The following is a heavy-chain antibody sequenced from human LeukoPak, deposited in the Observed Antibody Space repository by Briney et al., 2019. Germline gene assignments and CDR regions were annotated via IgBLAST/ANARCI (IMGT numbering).Heavy chain of an antibody. V-gene: IGHV4-59*01. Sequence: SETLSLTRTGSGGSIGRYYWSWIGQPAGKGLDWIGDIYNSGSTKYNPSLKSLVTISVDTSKNQFSLKLSSVTAAETAVYYCARMVRGWYNYFDYWGQGTLVTVSS. CDR1: GGSIGRYY. CDR3: ARMVRGWYNYFDY. D-gene: IGHD6-19*01. CDR2: IYNSGST. J-gene: IGHJ4*02.